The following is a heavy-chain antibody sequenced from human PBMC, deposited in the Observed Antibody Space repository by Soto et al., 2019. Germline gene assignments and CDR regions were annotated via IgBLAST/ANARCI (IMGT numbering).Heavy chain of an antibody. Sequence: QVHLQESGPGLVKPSETLSLTCTVSGGAISTYYWTWIRQPAGKGLEWIGRIYSSGSTKYNPSLQSRVTMSLDTSNNQFSLRQTSVTAADTAVYYCARGQRFSDWFDPWGQGTLVTVSS. CDR2: IYSSGST. CDR1: GGAISTYY. V-gene: IGHV4-4*07. D-gene: IGHD3-3*01. CDR3: ARGQRFSDWFDP. J-gene: IGHJ5*02.